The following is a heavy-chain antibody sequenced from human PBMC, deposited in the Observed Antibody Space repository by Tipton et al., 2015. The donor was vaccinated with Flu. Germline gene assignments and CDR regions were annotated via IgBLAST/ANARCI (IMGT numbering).Heavy chain of an antibody. CDR3: ARGSGSGTDVTFYF. V-gene: IGHV4-4*07. CDR1: GGSMSSFY. D-gene: IGHD3-10*01. Sequence: TLSLTCTVSGGSMSSFYWTWIRQPAGKGLEWIVRMYVSGRTKYNPSLKIRVTMSVDTSNNQFSLKLSSVTAADTAGYYCARGSGSGTDVTFYFWGQGTILTDS. CDR2: MYVSGRT. J-gene: IGHJ4*02.